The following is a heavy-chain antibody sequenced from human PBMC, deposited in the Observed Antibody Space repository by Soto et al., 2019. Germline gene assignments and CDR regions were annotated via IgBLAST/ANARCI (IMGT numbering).Heavy chain of an antibody. CDR2: ISYDGSDR. V-gene: IGHV3-30*18. J-gene: IGHJ3*02. CDR1: GFTFSSYG. CDR3: ANRFHPTSRPPNDAFNI. Sequence: QVQLVESGGGVVQPGRSLRLSCAASGFTFSSYGMHWVRQAPGKGLEWVALISYDGSDRYYADSVKGRFTISRDNSKNTLYLQMNSLRPDDTAVYYCANRFHPTSRPPNDAFNIWGLGTMVTVSS.